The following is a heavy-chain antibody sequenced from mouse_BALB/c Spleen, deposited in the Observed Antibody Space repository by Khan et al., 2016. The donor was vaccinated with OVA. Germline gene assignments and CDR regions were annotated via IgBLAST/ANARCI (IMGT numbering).Heavy chain of an antibody. D-gene: IGHD1-1*01. J-gene: IGHJ4*01. Sequence: QIQLVQSGPELKKPGETVKISCKASGYTFTNYGMNWVKQAPGKGLKWMGWINTYSGEPTYADDFKGRVAFSLETFASTASLQINNLKIDDMATYFCARGEKLHYSYCAMDYWGQGTSVTVSS. V-gene: IGHV9-1*02. CDR1: GYTFTNYG. CDR2: INTYSGEP. CDR3: ARGEKLHYSYCAMDY.